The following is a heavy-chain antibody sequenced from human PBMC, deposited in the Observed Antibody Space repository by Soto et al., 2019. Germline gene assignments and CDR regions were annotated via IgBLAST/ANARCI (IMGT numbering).Heavy chain of an antibody. D-gene: IGHD6-13*01. CDR2: IYYSGST. CDR1: GGFISSYD. V-gene: IGHV4-59*08. J-gene: IGHJ5*02. Sequence: QVQLQESGPGLVKPSETLSLTCTVSGGFISSYDWSWIRQPPGKGLEWIGYIYYSGSTNYNPSLKSRVTISVDTSKNQFSVKLSSVTAADTAMYYCARRSSSNGSTGGWPWTAGFDPWGQGTLVTVSS. CDR3: ARRSSSNGSTGGWPWTAGFDP.